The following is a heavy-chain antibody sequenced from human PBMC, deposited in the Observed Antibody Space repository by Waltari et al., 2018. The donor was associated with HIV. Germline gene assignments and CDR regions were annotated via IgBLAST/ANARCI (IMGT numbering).Heavy chain of an antibody. D-gene: IGHD2-15*01. CDR1: GCTVRCNW. Sequence: VPLVVSGGRFVKLGGSVRLSGDVSGCTVRCNWMHWVRQATGKGLGCVSCINKDGNNTRYADSVKGRLTISRDNAKNTLYLQMNSLRAKDTAVYYCARGVGYGMDVWGQGTTVTVSS. J-gene: IGHJ6*02. CDR3: ARGVGYGMDV. V-gene: IGHV3-74*01. CDR2: INKDGNNT.